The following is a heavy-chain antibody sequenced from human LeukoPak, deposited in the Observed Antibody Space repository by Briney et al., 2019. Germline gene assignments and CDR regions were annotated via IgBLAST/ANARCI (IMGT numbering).Heavy chain of an antibody. V-gene: IGHV3-30*18. CDR3: AKDRYSGLNTIDY. D-gene: IGHD6-13*01. J-gene: IGHJ4*02. Sequence: GGSLRLSCAASGFTFSSYSMHWVRQAPGKGLEWVAVISYDGSYKFYADSVKGRFTISRDNSKSTLYLQMNSLRAEDTAVYYCAKDRYSGLNTIDYWGQGTLVTVSS. CDR1: GFTFSSYS. CDR2: ISYDGSYK.